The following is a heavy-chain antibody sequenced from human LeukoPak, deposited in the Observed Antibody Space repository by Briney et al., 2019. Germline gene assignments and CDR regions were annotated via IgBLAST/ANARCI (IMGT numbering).Heavy chain of an antibody. CDR3: VKDPSQLWLLGYFDY. J-gene: IGHJ4*02. CDR2: ISSNGGST. Sequence: SGGSLRLSCSASGFTLSSYAMHWVRQAPGKGLEYVSAISSNGGSTYYADSVKGRFTISRDNSKNTLYLQMSSLRAEDTAVYYCVKDPSQLWLLGYFDYWGQGTLVTVSS. CDR1: GFTLSSYA. V-gene: IGHV3-64D*06. D-gene: IGHD5-18*01.